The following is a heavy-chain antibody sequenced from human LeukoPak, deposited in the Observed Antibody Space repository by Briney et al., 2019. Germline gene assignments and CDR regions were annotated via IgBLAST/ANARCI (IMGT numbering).Heavy chain of an antibody. Sequence: GRRVGKKCRYWGWPRHPPKKGLEWIGRIYYSGTTYYNPSLKSRVTISVDTSKNQFSLKLSSVTAADTAVYYCARQSRGLGNCSGGSCYPTAFDIWGQGTMVTVSS. D-gene: IGHD2-15*01. CDR2: IYYSGTT. V-gene: IGHV4-39*01. CDR1: GRRVGKKCRY. CDR3: ARQSRGLGNCSGGSCYPTAFDI. J-gene: IGHJ3*02.